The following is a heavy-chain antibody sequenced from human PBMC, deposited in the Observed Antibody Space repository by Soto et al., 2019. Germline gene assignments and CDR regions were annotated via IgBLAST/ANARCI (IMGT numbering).Heavy chain of an antibody. CDR2: INSDGSST. Sequence: EVQLVESGGGLVQPGGSLRLSCAASGFTFSSYCMHWVRQAPGKGLVWVSRINSDGSSTTYADSVKGRFTISRDNAKNTLYLQMNSLRAEDTAVYYCSSGHCTNGVCRGYYFDYWGKGTLVTVSS. CDR1: GFTFSSYC. CDR3: SSGHCTNGVCRGYYFDY. J-gene: IGHJ4*02. V-gene: IGHV3-74*01. D-gene: IGHD2-8*01.